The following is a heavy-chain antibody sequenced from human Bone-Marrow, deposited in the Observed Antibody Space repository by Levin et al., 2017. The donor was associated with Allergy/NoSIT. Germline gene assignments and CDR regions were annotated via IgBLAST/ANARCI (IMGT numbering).Heavy chain of an antibody. J-gene: IGHJ6*02. CDR2: IIPIFGTA. CDR3: ARDQQQLARKNYYYYGMDV. CDR1: GGTFSSYA. Sequence: NAGGSLRLSCKASGGTFSSYAISWVRQAPGQGLEWMGGIIPIFGTANYAQKFQGRVTITADESTSTAYMELSSLRSEDTAVYYCARDQQQLARKNYYYYGMDVWGQGTTVTVSS. V-gene: IGHV1-69*01. D-gene: IGHD6-13*01.